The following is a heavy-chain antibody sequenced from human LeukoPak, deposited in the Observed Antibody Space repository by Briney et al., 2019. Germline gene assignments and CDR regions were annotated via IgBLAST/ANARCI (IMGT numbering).Heavy chain of an antibody. V-gene: IGHV5-10-1*01. CDR3: ARPYYYYGMDV. CDR2: IDPSDSYT. CDR1: GYRFTSYW. Sequence: KDGASLKISCKGSGYRFTSYWISWVRQLPGKGLEWMGRIDPSDSYTNYSPSFQGHVTISADKSISTAYLQWSSLKASDTAMYYCARPYYYYGMDVWGQGTTVTVSS. J-gene: IGHJ6*02.